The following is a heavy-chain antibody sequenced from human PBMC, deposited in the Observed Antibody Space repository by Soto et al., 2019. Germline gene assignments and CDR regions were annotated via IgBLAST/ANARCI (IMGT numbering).Heavy chain of an antibody. CDR2: IYWDDDN. D-gene: IGHD3-22*01. V-gene: IGHV2-5*02. CDR1: GFSLSSNGVG. CDR3: AHFMKYYDSSGFDGVFDI. Sequence: QITLKESGPTLVKPTQTLTLSCTFSGFSLSSNGVGVAWIRQPPGKALEWLAVIYWDDDNRYRPSLKSRLTITKDTPHPQIVFTVTNMDPVDTGTYPRAHFMKYYDSSGFDGVFDIWGQGTTVTVSS. J-gene: IGHJ3*02.